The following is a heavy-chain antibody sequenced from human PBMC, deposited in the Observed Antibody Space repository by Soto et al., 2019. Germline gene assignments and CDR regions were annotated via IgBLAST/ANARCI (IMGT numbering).Heavy chain of an antibody. CDR3: ARAPGALKWFDP. J-gene: IGHJ5*02. CDR1: GGSISSYY. D-gene: IGHD3-10*01. Sequence: SVTLSLICTVSGGSISSYYWSWIRQPPGKGLEWIGYIYYSGSTNYNPSLKSRVTISVDTSKNQFSLKLSSVTAADTAVYYCARAPGALKWFDPWGQGTLVTVS. V-gene: IGHV4-59*01. CDR2: IYYSGST.